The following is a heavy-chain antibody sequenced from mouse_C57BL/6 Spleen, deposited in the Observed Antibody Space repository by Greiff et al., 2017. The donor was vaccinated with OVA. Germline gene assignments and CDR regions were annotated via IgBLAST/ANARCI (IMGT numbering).Heavy chain of an antibody. V-gene: IGHV1-50*01. Sequence: QVQLQQPGAELVKPGASVKLSCKASGYTFTSYWMQWVKQRPGQGLEWIGEIDPSDSYTNYNQKFKGKATLTVDTSSSTAYMQLSSLTSEVSAVYYCSYYCGSSPAWFAYWGQGTLVTVSA. CDR2: IDPSDSYT. CDR3: SYYCGSSPAWFAY. D-gene: IGHD1-1*01. J-gene: IGHJ3*01. CDR1: GYTFTSYW.